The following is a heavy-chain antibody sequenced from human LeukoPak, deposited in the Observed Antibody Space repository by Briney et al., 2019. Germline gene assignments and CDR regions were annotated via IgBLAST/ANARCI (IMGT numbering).Heavy chain of an antibody. CDR1: GYTLSGYY. V-gene: IGHV1-2*06. D-gene: IGHD6-13*01. Sequence: GASVKVSCKASGYTLSGYYIHWVRQAPGQGLEWMGRIHPNSGGANYAQKFQGRVTMTRDTSISTAYMELCRLRSDDTAVYYCARPYSTSFYAVDYWGQGTLVTVSS. J-gene: IGHJ4*02. CDR3: ARPYSTSFYAVDY. CDR2: IHPNSGGA.